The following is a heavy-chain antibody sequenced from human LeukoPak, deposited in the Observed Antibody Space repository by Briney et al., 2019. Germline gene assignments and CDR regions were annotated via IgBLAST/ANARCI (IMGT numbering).Heavy chain of an antibody. V-gene: IGHV3-48*02. CDR2: ITGSSSTI. Sequence: GGSLRLSCAASGFTFSTYSMNWVRQAPGKGLEWVSYITGSSSTIYYADSVKGRFTISRDNAKDSLYPQMNSLRDEDTAVYYCARSVAHFDYWGQGTLVSVSS. CDR3: ARSVAHFDY. D-gene: IGHD5-12*01. J-gene: IGHJ4*02. CDR1: GFTFSTYS.